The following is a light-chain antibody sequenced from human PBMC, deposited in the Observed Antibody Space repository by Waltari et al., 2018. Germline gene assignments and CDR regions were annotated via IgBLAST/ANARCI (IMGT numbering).Light chain of an antibody. CDR2: DVT. CDR1: GRSVGADMY. Sequence: QSALTQPRSVSGSPGQSVTISCTGTGRSVGADMYVSWYQHRSGEAPKVMIYDVTYRPSGVPDRFAGSKSGNTASLTISGLQAEDEADYFCCSYADGNTYVFGTGTKVTVL. V-gene: IGLV2-11*01. CDR3: CSYADGNTYV. J-gene: IGLJ1*01.